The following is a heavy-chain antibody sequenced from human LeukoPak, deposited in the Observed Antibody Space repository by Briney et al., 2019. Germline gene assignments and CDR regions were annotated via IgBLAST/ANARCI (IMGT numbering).Heavy chain of an antibody. D-gene: IGHD3-10*01. J-gene: IGHJ4*02. CDR1: GGSISSYY. V-gene: IGHV4-4*09. Sequence: SETLSLTCTVSGGSISSYYWSWIRQPPGKGLEWIGYIYTSGSTNYNPSLKSRVTISVDTSKNQFSLKLSSVTAADTAVYYCARHDGYYSRYYFDYWGQGTLVTVSS. CDR3: ARHDGYYSRYYFDY. CDR2: IYTSGST.